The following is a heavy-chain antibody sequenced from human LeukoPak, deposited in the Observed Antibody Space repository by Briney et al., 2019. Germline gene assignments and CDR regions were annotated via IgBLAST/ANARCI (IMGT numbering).Heavy chain of an antibody. CDR2: MNPNSGNT. J-gene: IGHJ4*02. Sequence: ASVKVSCKASGYTFTSYDINWVRQATGQGLEWMGWMNPNSGNTGYAQKFQGRVTMTRNTSISTAYMELSSLRSEDTAVYYCARGVHTMVRGGFPADYWGQGTLVTVSS. V-gene: IGHV1-8*01. D-gene: IGHD3-10*01. CDR1: GYTFTSYD. CDR3: ARGVHTMVRGGFPADY.